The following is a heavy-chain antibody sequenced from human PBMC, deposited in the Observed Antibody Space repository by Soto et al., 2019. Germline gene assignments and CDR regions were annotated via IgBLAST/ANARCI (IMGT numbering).Heavy chain of an antibody. J-gene: IGHJ4*02. CDR1: GDTFSFDT. Sequence: QVQLVQSGAEVKKPGSSVKVSCQASGDTFSFDTINWVRQAPGLGLEWMGRVNPLVSMSNYAQKFPSRVTITADKSTNTAYMQLSSLRSEDTAIYYCAASDGSGDRAFDYWGQGALVTVSS. D-gene: IGHD3-10*01. CDR3: AASDGSGDRAFDY. CDR2: VNPLVSMS. V-gene: IGHV1-69*02.